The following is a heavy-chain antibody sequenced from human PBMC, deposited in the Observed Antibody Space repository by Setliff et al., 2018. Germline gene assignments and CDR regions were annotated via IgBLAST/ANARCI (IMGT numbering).Heavy chain of an antibody. CDR3: ARDGLGAFSLRSMDV. CDR2: IDYSGST. V-gene: IGHV4-59*01. J-gene: IGHJ6*04. D-gene: IGHD3-3*02. Sequence: SETLSLTCTVSGGSINNYYWSWIRQPPGKGLEWIGYIDYSGSTNYNPSLKSRVTISLDTSKNQFSLQLSSVTAADTAVYYCARDGLGAFSLRSMDVWGKGTTVTVSS. CDR1: GGSINNYY.